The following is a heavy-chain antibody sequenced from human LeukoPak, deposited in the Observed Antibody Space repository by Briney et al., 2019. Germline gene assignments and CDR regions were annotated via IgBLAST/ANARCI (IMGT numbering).Heavy chain of an antibody. CDR2: INPNSGGT. Sequence: GASVKVSCKASGYTFTGYYMHWVRQAPGQGLEWMGWINPNSGGTNYAQKFQGRVTMTRDTSISTAYMELSRLRSDDTAVYYCARGNIVVVPAAMGPSHYWGQGTLVTVSS. CDR1: GYTFTGYY. V-gene: IGHV1-2*02. J-gene: IGHJ4*02. CDR3: ARGNIVVVPAAMGPSHY. D-gene: IGHD2-2*01.